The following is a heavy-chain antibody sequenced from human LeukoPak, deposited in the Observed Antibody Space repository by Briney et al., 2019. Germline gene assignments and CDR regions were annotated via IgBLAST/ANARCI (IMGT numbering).Heavy chain of an antibody. V-gene: IGHV1-69*01. D-gene: IGHD3-10*01. J-gene: IGHJ6*03. Sequence: SVKVSCKASGGTFSSYAISWVRQAPGQGLEWMGGIIPIFGTANYAQKFQGRVTITADESTSTAYMELSSLRSEDTAVYYCARDRSDYGSGSFYYYYYMDVWGKGTTVTVSS. CDR1: GGTFSSYA. CDR3: ARDRSDYGSGSFYYYYYMDV. CDR2: IIPIFGTA.